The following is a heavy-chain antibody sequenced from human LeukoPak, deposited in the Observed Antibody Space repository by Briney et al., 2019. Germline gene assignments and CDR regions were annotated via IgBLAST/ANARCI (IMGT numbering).Heavy chain of an antibody. V-gene: IGHV1-2*02. CDR3: ARVEGQWLVLDY. CDR1: GYTFTDYY. Sequence: ASVKVSCKASGYTFTDYYMHWVRQAPGQGLEWMGWINPNSGGTNFAQKFQGRVTLTRDTSITTAYMELSRLTSDDTAVYYCARVEGQWLVLDYWGQGTLVTVSS. CDR2: INPNSGGT. D-gene: IGHD6-19*01. J-gene: IGHJ4*02.